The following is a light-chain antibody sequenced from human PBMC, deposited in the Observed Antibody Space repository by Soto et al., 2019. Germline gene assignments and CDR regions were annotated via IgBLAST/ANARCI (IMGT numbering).Light chain of an antibody. J-gene: IGKJ1*01. CDR2: GVS. CDR3: QQYKSWPT. V-gene: IGKV3-15*01. Sequence: IVMTQSPATLSVSPGERATLSCRASQSISSNLAWYQQKPGQAPRXLIYGVSSRATGVPARFSGSGSGTEFTLTINSLLSEDFGVYYCQQYKSWPTFGQGTKVDIK. CDR1: QSISSN.